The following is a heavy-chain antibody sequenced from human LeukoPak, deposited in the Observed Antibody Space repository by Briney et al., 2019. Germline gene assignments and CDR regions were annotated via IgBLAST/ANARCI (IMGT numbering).Heavy chain of an antibody. CDR2: VYASGST. J-gene: IGHJ5*02. CDR3: ARRGGSRSSYCFDP. Sequence: SETLSLTCVVYGGSFSGYYWSWIRQPPGKGLEWIGYVYASGSTKYNPSLNSRVTISLDTSKSQFSLRLSSVTVADTAVYYCARRGGSRSSYCFDPWGQGTLVTVSS. CDR1: GGSFSGYY. V-gene: IGHV4-59*08. D-gene: IGHD2-15*01.